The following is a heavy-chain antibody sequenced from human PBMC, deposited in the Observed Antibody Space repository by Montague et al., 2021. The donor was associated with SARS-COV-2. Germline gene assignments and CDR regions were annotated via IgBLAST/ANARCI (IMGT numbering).Heavy chain of an antibody. CDR2: VSYSSTYI. D-gene: IGHD5-24*01. CDR1: GFTLSNYN. V-gene: IGHV3-21*03. Sequence: SLRLSCAASGFTLSNYNMNWIRQAPGKGLEWVSSVSYSSTYIHYADSVKGRFSISRDNAQNSLSLQMNNLRADDAAVYYCVRDQSPMGFDYWGQGTLVTVSS. J-gene: IGHJ4*02. CDR3: VRDQSPMGFDY.